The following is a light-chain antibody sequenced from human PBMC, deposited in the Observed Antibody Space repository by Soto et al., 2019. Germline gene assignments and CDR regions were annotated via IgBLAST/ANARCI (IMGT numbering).Light chain of an antibody. J-gene: IGKJ4*01. CDR3: QQYAASPLT. CDR2: DAS. CDR1: QSVSSKS. V-gene: IGKV3-20*01. Sequence: EIVLTQSPGTLSLSPGERATLSCRASQSVSSKSLAWYQQRPGQAPRLLVYDASSRATGVPDRFIGSGSGRDFSLTISRLEPEDSAVFYCQQYAASPLTFGGGTKVEIK.